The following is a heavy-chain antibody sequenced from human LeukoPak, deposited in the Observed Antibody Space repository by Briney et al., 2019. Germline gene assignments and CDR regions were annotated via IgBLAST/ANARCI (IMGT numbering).Heavy chain of an antibody. V-gene: IGHV3-53*01. J-gene: IGHJ4*02. CDR2: IYSGGST. CDR3: ARDQVAFGLFDY. D-gene: IGHD3/OR15-3a*01. Sequence: RGSLRLSCAASGFTVSSNYMSWVRQAPGKGLEWVSDIYSGGSTYYADPVKGRFTISRDRSKNTLYLQMNSRRAEDTAVYYCARDQVAFGLFDYWGEGTLVTVSS. CDR1: GFTVSSNY.